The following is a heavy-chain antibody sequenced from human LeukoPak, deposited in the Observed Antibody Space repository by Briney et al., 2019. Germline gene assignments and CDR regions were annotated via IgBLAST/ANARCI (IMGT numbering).Heavy chain of an antibody. D-gene: IGHD3-9*01. CDR2: ISYDGSNK. J-gene: IGHJ5*02. CDR1: GFTFSSYA. Sequence: GGSLRLPCAASGFTFSSYAMHWVRQAPGKGLEWVAVISYDGSNKYYADSVKGRFTISRDNSKNTLYLQMNSLRAEDTAVYYCARGGARLVLYRGFDPWGHGTLVTVSS. CDR3: ARGGARLVLYRGFDP. V-gene: IGHV3-30-3*01.